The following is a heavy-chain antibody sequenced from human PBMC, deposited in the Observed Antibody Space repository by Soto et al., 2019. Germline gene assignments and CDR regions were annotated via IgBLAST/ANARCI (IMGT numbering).Heavy chain of an antibody. CDR1: GGSFSGYY. J-gene: IGHJ4*02. CDR3: ARGRGKKVWYNADYDFWSGPNPSDY. Sequence: SETLSLTCAVYGGSFSGYYWSWIRQPPGKGLEWIGEINHSGSTNYNPSLKSRVTISVDTSKNQFSLKLSSVTAADTAVYYCARGRGKKVWYNADYDFWSGPNPSDYWGQGTLVTVSS. D-gene: IGHD3-3*01. V-gene: IGHV4-34*01. CDR2: INHSGST.